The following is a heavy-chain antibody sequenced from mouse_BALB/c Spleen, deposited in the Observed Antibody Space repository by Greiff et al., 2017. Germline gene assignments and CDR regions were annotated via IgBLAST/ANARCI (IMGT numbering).Heavy chain of an antibody. CDR1: GFTFSDYY. D-gene: IGHD2-2*01. Sequence: EVKVVESGGGLVKPGGSLKLSCAASGFTFSDYYMYWVRQTPEKRLEWVATISDGGSYTYYPDSLKGRFTISRDNAKNNLYLQMSSLKSEDTAMYYCARGIYGYDGEYYFDYWGQGTTLTVSS. J-gene: IGHJ2*01. CDR2: ISDGGSYT. CDR3: ARGIYGYDGEYYFDY. V-gene: IGHV5-4*02.